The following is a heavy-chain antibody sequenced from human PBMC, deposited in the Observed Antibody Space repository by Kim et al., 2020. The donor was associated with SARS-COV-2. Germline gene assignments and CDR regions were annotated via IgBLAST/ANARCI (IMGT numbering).Heavy chain of an antibody. J-gene: IGHJ2*01. D-gene: IGHD6-13*01. V-gene: IGHV3-9*01. CDR3: AKGGSSSWYWYFDL. Sequence: ADTVKCRVTNSRDNAKNSLYLQMSRLRAEDTALYYCAKGGSSSWYWYFDLWGRGTLVTVSS.